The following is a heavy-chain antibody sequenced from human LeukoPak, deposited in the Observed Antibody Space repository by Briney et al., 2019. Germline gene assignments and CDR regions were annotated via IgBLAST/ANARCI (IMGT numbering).Heavy chain of an antibody. J-gene: IGHJ6*03. Sequence: SETLSLTCTVSGGSISSYYWSWIRQPPGKGLEWIGYIYYSGSTNYNPSLKSRVTISVDTSKNQFSLKLSSVTAADTAVYYCARVFPVEDTAMALNPPYDYYYYMDVWGKGTTVTVSS. CDR2: IYYSGST. CDR3: ARVFPVEDTAMALNPPYDYYYYMDV. D-gene: IGHD5-18*01. CDR1: GGSISSYY. V-gene: IGHV4-59*01.